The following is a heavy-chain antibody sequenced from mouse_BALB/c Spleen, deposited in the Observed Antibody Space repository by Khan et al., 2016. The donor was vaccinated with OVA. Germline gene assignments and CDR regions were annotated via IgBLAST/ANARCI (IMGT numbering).Heavy chain of an antibody. CDR3: ASELGRYYAMDY. Sequence: EVQLQESGPGLVKPSQSLSLTCTVAGYSITSDYAWNWIRQFPGNKLEWMGYISYSGSTGYNPSLKSRISITRETSKNQFFLQLNSVNTEDTATYYCASELGRYYAMDYWGQGTSVTVSS. CDR1: GYSITSDYA. J-gene: IGHJ4*01. CDR2: ISYSGST. D-gene: IGHD4-1*01. V-gene: IGHV3-2*02.